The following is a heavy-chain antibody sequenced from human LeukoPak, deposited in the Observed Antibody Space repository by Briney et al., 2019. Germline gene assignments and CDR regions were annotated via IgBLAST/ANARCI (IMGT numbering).Heavy chain of an antibody. V-gene: IGHV3-20*04. CDR3: ARGAAADLYYMDV. J-gene: IGHJ6*03. D-gene: IGHD6-13*01. CDR2: INWNGGST. CDR1: GFTFDDYG. Sequence: PGGSLRLSCAASGFTFDDYGMSWARQAPGKGLEWVSGINWNGGSTGYADSVRGRFTMSRDNAKNSLYLQMNSLRAEDTALYYCARGAAADLYYMDVWGKGTTVTVSS.